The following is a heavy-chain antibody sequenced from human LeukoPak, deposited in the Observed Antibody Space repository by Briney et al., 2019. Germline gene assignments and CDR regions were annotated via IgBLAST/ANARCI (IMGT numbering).Heavy chain of an antibody. D-gene: IGHD2-8*02. V-gene: IGHV3-48*03. Sequence: GGSLRLSCAASGFTFSSYEINWVRQAPGKGLEWVSYISSSGSTIFYADSVKGRFTISRDNAKKSLYLQMNSLRAEDTAVYYCARDHPDTGAGTYYYYMDVWGKGTTVTVSS. CDR1: GFTFSSYE. CDR3: ARDHPDTGAGTYYYYMDV. CDR2: ISSSGSTI. J-gene: IGHJ6*03.